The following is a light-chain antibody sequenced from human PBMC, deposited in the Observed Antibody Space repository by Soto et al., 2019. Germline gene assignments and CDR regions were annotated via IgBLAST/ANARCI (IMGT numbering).Light chain of an antibody. Sequence: QSALTQPRSVSGSPGQSVTISCTGTSSDVGDYSYVSWYQQHPGKAPKLMIYDVSKRPSGVPDRFSGSKSGNTATLTISGLQAEDEADYYCCSYAGSYTEVFGGGTQLTVL. J-gene: IGLJ2*01. CDR1: SSDVGDYSY. V-gene: IGLV2-11*01. CDR2: DVS. CDR3: CSYAGSYTEV.